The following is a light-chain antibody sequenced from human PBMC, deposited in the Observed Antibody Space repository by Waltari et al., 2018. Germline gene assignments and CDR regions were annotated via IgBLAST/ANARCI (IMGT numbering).Light chain of an antibody. J-gene: IGLJ1*01. CDR2: EVS. CDR1: TSDVGNYKF. V-gene: IGLV2-23*02. Sequence: QAALTQPASVSGSPGQSITISCSGTTSDVGNYKFVSWYQKHPGKAPKLMIHEVSQRPSGVSYRFSGSRSGNTASLTISGLQAEDEADYYCCSYAGSGTYVFGSGTKVTVL. CDR3: CSYAGSGTYV.